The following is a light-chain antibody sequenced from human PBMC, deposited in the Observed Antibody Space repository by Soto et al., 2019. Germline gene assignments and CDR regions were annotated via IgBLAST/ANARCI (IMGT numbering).Light chain of an antibody. J-gene: IGLJ1*01. CDR1: SSDVGGYNY. CDR3: SSYTSSSIV. Sequence: QSVLTQPASVSGSPGQSITISCTGTSSDVGGYNYVSWYQQHPGKAPKLMIYEVSNRPSGVSNRFSGSKSGNTASLTISGLQAADEADYYCSSYTSSSIVFGTGTKVTVL. V-gene: IGLV2-14*01. CDR2: EVS.